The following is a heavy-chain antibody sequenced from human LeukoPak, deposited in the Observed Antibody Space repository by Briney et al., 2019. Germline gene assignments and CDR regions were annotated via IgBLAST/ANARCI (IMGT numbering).Heavy chain of an antibody. Sequence: SETLSLTCTVSGYSISSGYYWGWIRQPPGKGLEWIGYIYYSGSTNYNPSLKSRVTISVDTSKNQFSLKLSSVTAADTAVYYCAREGYSYGYYYYYMDVWGKGTTVTVSS. V-gene: IGHV4-61*01. D-gene: IGHD5-18*01. CDR2: IYYSGST. CDR3: AREGYSYGYYYYYMDV. J-gene: IGHJ6*03. CDR1: GYSISSGYY.